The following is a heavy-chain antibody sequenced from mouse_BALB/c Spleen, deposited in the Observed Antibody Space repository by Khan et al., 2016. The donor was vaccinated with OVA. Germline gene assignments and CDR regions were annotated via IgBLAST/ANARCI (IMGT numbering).Heavy chain of an antibody. D-gene: IGHD2-10*01. CDR1: GYTFTNYG. Sequence: QIQLVQSGPELKKPGETVKISCKASGYTFTNYGMNWVKQSPGKALKWMGWINPYTGEPTYADDFKGRFAFSLETSASTAYLQINNLKNEDTATYSCARPPYCSYTLDYWGQGTSVTVSS. CDR3: ARPPYCSYTLDY. J-gene: IGHJ4*01. CDR2: INPYTGEP. V-gene: IGHV9-3-1*01.